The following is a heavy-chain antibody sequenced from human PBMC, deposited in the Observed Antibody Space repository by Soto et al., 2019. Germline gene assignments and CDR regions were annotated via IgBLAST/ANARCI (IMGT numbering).Heavy chain of an antibody. D-gene: IGHD4-17*01. Sequence: QVPLVQSGAEVKKPGASVKVSCKASGYTFTSYALHWVRQAPGQRLEWMGWVNAGNGYTKYSQNFQGRVTITRDTSATTSYMELSGLRSEDTAVYYCARTLYADYFDYWGQGTLVTVSS. CDR3: ARTLYADYFDY. CDR1: GYTFTSYA. V-gene: IGHV1-3*01. J-gene: IGHJ4*02. CDR2: VNAGNGYT.